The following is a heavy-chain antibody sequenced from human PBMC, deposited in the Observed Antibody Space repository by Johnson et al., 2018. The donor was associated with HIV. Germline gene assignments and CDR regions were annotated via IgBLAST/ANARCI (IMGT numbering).Heavy chain of an antibody. CDR3: AREQELIGERAFDI. CDR1: VFTFINYW. Sequence: EVQLVESGGGLVQPGGSLRLSCAASVFTFINYWMHWVRQAPGKGLVWVSRMNGDGKSTTYADSVKGRFTISRDNAKNTLYLQMNSLRAEDTAVYYCAREQELIGERAFDIWGQGTMVTVSS. D-gene: IGHD6-13*01. J-gene: IGHJ3*02. CDR2: MNGDGKST. V-gene: IGHV3-74*01.